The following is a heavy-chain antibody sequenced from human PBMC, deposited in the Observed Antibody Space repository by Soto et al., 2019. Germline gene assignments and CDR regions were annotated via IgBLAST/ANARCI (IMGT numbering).Heavy chain of an antibody. Sequence: QVQLVQSGAEVRKPGASVKVSCRASGYTFTSYGINWVRQATGKGLEWMGWMNPNSGNTGYAQKFKGRVTMTRNTSISTAYMELSSLRSADTARYYCARERAVAGFDYWDQGTLVTVSS. CDR3: ARERAVAGFDY. D-gene: IGHD6-19*01. J-gene: IGHJ4*02. CDR2: MNPNSGNT. CDR1: GYTFTSYG. V-gene: IGHV1-8*01.